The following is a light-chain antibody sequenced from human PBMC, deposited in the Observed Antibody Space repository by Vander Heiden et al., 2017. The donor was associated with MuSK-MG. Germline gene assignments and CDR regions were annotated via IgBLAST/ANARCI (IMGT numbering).Light chain of an antibody. CDR3: CSYAGSYTPHVV. CDR2: DVS. V-gene: IGLV2-11*01. J-gene: IGLJ2*01. Sequence: QSALTQPRSVSGSPGQSVTISCTGTSSDVGGYNYVSWYQQHPGKAPKLMSYDVSKRPSGVPDRFSGSKSGNTASLTISGLQAEDEADYYCCSYAGSYTPHVVFGGGTKLNVL. CDR1: SSDVGGYNY.